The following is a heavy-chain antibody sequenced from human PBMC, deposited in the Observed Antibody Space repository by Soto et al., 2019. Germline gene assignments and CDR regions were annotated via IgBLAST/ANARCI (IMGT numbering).Heavy chain of an antibody. CDR1: GYSFTSYW. V-gene: IGHV5-51*01. Sequence: RGESLKISCKGSGYSFTSYWIGWVRQMPGKGLEWMGIIYPGDSDTRYSPSFQGQVTISADKSISTAYLQWSSLKASDTAMYYCARPVYYYDSSGYYYYGMDVWGQGTTVTVSS. J-gene: IGHJ6*02. CDR3: ARPVYYYDSSGYYYYGMDV. D-gene: IGHD3-22*01. CDR2: IYPGDSDT.